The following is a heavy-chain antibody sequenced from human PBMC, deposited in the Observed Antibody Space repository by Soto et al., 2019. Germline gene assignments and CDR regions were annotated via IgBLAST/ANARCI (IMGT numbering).Heavy chain of an antibody. CDR1: GGSVTSYH. CDR3: VRYRPAGCSDYFDP. CDR2: TAYTGNT. J-gene: IGHJ5*02. D-gene: IGHD4-17*01. Sequence: SETLSLTCVVSGGSVTSYHWSWIRQFPGKGLEWIAYTAYTGNTNYNPSLESRVTIPIDTTKDQLSLKLTSITAAETAVDSGVRYRPAGCSDYFDPWGQGTLVTVSS. V-gene: IGHV4-59*02.